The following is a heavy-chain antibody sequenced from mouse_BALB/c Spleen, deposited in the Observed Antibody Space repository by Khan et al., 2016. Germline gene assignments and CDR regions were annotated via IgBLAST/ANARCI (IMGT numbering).Heavy chain of an antibody. CDR1: GYSITSGYS. Sequence: EVQLQESGPDLVKPSQSLSLTCTVTGYSITSGYSWHWIRQFPGNKLEWMGYIHYNGSTNYNPSLKSRLSITRDTSKNQVFLQLNTVTTEATDTEYCARAHYDYSSFAYWGQGTLVTVSA. D-gene: IGHD2-4*01. J-gene: IGHJ3*01. CDR2: IHYNGST. V-gene: IGHV3-1*02. CDR3: ARAHYDYSSFAY.